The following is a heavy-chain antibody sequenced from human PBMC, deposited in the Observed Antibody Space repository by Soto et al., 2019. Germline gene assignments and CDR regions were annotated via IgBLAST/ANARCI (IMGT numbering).Heavy chain of an antibody. CDR2: ISGSGGST. CDR3: AKDKQLWLPIKLYYYYGMDV. J-gene: IGHJ6*02. Sequence: GGSLRLSCAASGFTFSSYAMSWVRQAPGKGLEWVSAISGSGGSTYYADSVKGRFTISRDNSKNTLYLQMNSLRAEDTAVYYCAKDKQLWLPIKLYYYYGMDVWGQGTTVTVSS. CDR1: GFTFSSYA. V-gene: IGHV3-23*01. D-gene: IGHD5-18*01.